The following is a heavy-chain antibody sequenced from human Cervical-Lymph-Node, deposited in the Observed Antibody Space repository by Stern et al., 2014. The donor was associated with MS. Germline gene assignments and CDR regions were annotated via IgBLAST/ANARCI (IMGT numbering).Heavy chain of an antibody. CDR1: AGSMGSFY. J-gene: IGHJ4*02. Sequence: VQLEESGPGRVRPSETLSLTCTVSAGSMGSFYWSWIRQPPGKGLEWIGSAHYGGSTNYNPSLNRPVTMHLDRSKNQFPLSLTSVTAADTAVYYCARAGGVHGGASFDQWGQGTLVTVSS. V-gene: IGHV4-59*08. D-gene: IGHD3-16*01. CDR3: ARAGGVHGGASFDQ. CDR2: AHYGGST.